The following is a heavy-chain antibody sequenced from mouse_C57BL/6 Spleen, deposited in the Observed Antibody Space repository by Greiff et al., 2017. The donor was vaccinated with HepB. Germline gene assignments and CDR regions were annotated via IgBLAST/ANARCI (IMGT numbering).Heavy chain of an antibody. D-gene: IGHD1-1*01. Sequence: QVQLQQPGAELVKPGASVKMSCKASGYTFTSYWITWVKQRPGQGLEWIGDIYPGSGSTNYNEKFKSKATLTVDTSSSTAYMQLSSLTSEDSAVYYSARGITTVVATKEDDWGQGTTLTVAS. J-gene: IGHJ2*01. V-gene: IGHV1-55*01. CDR3: ARGITTVVATKEDD. CDR2: IYPGSGST. CDR1: GYTFTSYW.